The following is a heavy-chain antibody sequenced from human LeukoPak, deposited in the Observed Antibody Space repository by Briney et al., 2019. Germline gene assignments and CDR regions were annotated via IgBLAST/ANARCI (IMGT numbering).Heavy chain of an antibody. CDR3: ARERRHYYDNSSFTDY. J-gene: IGHJ4*02. CDR2: MKQDGSEK. D-gene: IGHD3-22*01. Sequence: GGSLRLSCAASGFIFSNYWMSWVRQAPGKGLEWVANMKQDGSEKYSVDSVKGRFTISRDNAENSIYLQMNSLRAEDTAVYYCARERRHYYDNSSFTDYWGQGTLVTVSS. V-gene: IGHV3-7*05. CDR1: GFIFSNYW.